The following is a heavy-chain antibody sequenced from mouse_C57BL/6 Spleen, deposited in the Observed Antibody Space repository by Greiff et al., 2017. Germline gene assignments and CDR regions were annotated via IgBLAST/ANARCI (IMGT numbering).Heavy chain of an antibody. J-gene: IGHJ4*01. V-gene: IGHV1-69*01. CDR1: GYTFTSYW. CDR2: IDPSDSYT. D-gene: IGHD2-3*01. Sequence: QVQLQQPGAELVMPGASVKLSCKASGYTFTSYWMHWVKQRPGQGLEWIGEIDPSDSYTNYNQKFKGKSTLTVDKSSSTAYMQLSSLTSEDSAVYYCARGMGGAAMDYWGQGTSVTVSS. CDR3: ARGMGGAAMDY.